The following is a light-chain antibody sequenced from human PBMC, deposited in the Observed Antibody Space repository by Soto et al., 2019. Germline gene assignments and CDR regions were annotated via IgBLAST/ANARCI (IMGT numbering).Light chain of an antibody. CDR1: SSNIGAGYD. Sequence: QSVLTQPPSVSGAPGQRVTISCTGSSSNIGAGYDVHWYQQLPGTAPKLLIYGNSNRPSGVPDRFSDSKSGTSASLAITGLQAEDEADYYCQSYDSSLSGSVFGGVTKLTVL. V-gene: IGLV1-40*01. CDR3: QSYDSSLSGSV. J-gene: IGLJ2*01. CDR2: GNS.